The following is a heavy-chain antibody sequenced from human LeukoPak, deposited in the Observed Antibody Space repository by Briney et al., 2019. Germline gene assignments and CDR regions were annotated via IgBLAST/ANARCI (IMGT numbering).Heavy chain of an antibody. CDR1: GYTFTDYT. Sequence: ASVKVSCKASGYTFTDYTMHWLRQAPGQRLDWMGWINGGSGNTKYSPEFQGRVTITRDTSASTAYMELSSLRSEDTAVYYCANPRYDSSGYYYVDWGQGTLVTVFS. CDR3: ANPRYDSSGYYYVD. D-gene: IGHD3-22*01. CDR2: INGGSGNT. J-gene: IGHJ4*02. V-gene: IGHV1-3*01.